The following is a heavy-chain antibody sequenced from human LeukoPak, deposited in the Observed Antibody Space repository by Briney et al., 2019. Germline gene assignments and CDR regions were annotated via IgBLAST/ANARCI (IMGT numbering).Heavy chain of an antibody. CDR2: ISGSGSST. J-gene: IGHJ5*02. CDR3: AKSPTYYDFWSGHGGPNWFDP. D-gene: IGHD3-3*01. Sequence: GGSLRLSCAASAFTFSSYAMSWFRQAPGKGLEWVSAISGSGSSTYYSDSVKGRFTISRDNSKNTLYLQMNSLRAEDTAVYYCAKSPTYYDFWSGHGGPNWFDPWGQGTLVTVSS. V-gene: IGHV3-23*01. CDR1: AFTFSSYA.